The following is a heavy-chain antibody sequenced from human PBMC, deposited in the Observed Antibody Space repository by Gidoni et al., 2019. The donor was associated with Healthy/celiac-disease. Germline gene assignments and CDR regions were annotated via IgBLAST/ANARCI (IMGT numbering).Heavy chain of an antibody. Sequence: QVQLQESGPGLVKPSQTLSLTCTVSGGSLSSGSYYWSWIRQPAGKGLEWIGRIYTSGSTNYNPSLKSRVTISVDTSKNQFSLKLSSVTAADTAVYYCARENYDILTGYSPFDYWGQGTLVTVSS. D-gene: IGHD3-9*01. J-gene: IGHJ4*02. CDR1: GGSLSSGSYY. CDR2: IYTSGST. V-gene: IGHV4-61*02. CDR3: ARENYDILTGYSPFDY.